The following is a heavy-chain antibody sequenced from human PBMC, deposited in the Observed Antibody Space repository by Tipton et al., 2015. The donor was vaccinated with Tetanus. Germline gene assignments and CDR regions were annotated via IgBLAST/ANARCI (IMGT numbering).Heavy chain of an antibody. Sequence: SLRLSCAASGLSFSDYFMGWVRQAPGEGLEWISYISDTASTIHYADSVRGRFTISRDNAKESLFLEMNSLRAEDTAVYYCARIHDFWSGYFDFWGQGTLVTVSS. V-gene: IGHV3-11*01. D-gene: IGHD3-3*01. CDR1: GLSFSDYF. CDR2: ISDTASTI. CDR3: ARIHDFWSGYFDF. J-gene: IGHJ4*02.